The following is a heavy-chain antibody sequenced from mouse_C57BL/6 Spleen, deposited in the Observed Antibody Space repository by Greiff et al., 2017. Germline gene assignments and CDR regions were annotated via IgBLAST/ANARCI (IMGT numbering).Heavy chain of an antibody. D-gene: IGHD2-4*01. V-gene: IGHV1-7*01. J-gene: IGHJ4*01. CDR1: GYTFTSYW. CDR3: ARYYYERYAMDY. Sequence: VQLQQSGAELAKPGASVKLSCKASGYTFTSYWMHWVKQRPGQGLEWIGYINPSSGYNKYNQKFKDKATLTADKSSSTAYMQLSRRTYEDSAVYYCARYYYERYAMDYWGQGTSVTVSS. CDR2: INPSSGYN.